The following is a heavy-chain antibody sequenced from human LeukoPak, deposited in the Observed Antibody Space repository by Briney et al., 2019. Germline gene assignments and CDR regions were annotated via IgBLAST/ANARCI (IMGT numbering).Heavy chain of an antibody. Sequence: GGSLRLSCVGSGFSFRIHWVNWVRQSPGKGLEWVANIKPDGSDKYYIDCARGRFTVSRDHAKNSAFLRMDRQRTEETAISYCATISAQTFDMWGQGTWVCVSS. CDR2: IKPDGSDK. CDR3: ATISAQTFDM. CDR1: GFSFRIHW. J-gene: IGHJ3*02. V-gene: IGHV3-7*01. D-gene: IGHD5-24*01.